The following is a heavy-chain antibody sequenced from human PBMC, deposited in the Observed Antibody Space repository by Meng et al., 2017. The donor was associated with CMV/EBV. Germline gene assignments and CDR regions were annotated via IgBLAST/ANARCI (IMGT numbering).Heavy chain of an antibody. Sequence: GESLKISCAASGFTFSSYSMNWVRQAPGKGLEWVSYISSSSSTIYYADSVKGRFTISRDNAKNSLYPQMNSLRAEDTAVYYCATTWDDCGGDCYSLYYYGMDVWGQGTTVTVSS. CDR2: ISSSSSTI. J-gene: IGHJ6*02. V-gene: IGHV3-48*04. D-gene: IGHD2-21*01. CDR3: ATTWDDCGGDCYSLYYYGMDV. CDR1: GFTFSSYS.